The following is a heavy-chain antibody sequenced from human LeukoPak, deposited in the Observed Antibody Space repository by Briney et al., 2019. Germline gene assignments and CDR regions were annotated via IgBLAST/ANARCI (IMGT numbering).Heavy chain of an antibody. CDR2: ITGSGGTT. D-gene: IGHD6-19*01. V-gene: IGHV3-23*01. J-gene: IGHJ4*02. CDR3: ARRNSGWPHDY. CDR1: GFTFSGYV. Sequence: GGSLRLSCAASGFTFSGYVMSWVRQAPGKGLEWVSAITGSGGTTYYSDSVKGRFTISRDNSKGTLYLQMSSLRAEDTAVYYCARRNSGWPHDYWGQGALVTASS.